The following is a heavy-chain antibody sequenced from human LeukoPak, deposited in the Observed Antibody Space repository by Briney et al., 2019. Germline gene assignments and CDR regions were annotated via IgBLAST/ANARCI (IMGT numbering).Heavy chain of an antibody. D-gene: IGHD2/OR15-2a*01. CDR3: ARSNYDSTTFYYHLDL. V-gene: IGHV3-74*01. Sequence: GGSLRLSCAASGFTFSSYWMHWVRQAPGKGPVWVSRVDVHGQGTAYADSVKGRFTISRDNAKNTLSLQMNSLSAEDTAVYYCARSNYDSTTFYYHLDLWGQGALVTVSS. CDR1: GFTFSSYW. CDR2: VDVHGQGT. J-gene: IGHJ5*02.